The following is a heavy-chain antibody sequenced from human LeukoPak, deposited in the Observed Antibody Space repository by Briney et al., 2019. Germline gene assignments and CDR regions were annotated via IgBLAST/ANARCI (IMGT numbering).Heavy chain of an antibody. V-gene: IGHV4-39*07. CDR3: ARERITMTRRFDP. CDR2: IYYSGST. D-gene: IGHD3-22*01. Sequence: PSETLSLTCTVSGGSISSSSYYWGWIRQPPGKGLGWIGSIYYSGSTYYNPSLKSRVTISVDTSKNQFSLKLSSVTAADTAVYYCARERITMTRRFDPWGQGTLVTVSS. J-gene: IGHJ5*02. CDR1: GGSISSSSYY.